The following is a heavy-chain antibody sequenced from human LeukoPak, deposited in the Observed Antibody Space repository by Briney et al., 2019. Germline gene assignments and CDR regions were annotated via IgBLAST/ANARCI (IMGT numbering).Heavy chain of an antibody. CDR3: ARSTGYSYGAVGY. J-gene: IGHJ4*02. D-gene: IGHD5-18*01. CDR1: GGSFCGYY. CDR2: INHSGST. V-gene: IGHV4-34*01. Sequence: SETLSLTCAVYGGSFCGYYWSWIRQPPGKGLEWIGEINHSGSTNYNPSLKSRVTISVDTSKNQFSLKLSSVTAADTAVYYCARSTGYSYGAVGYWGQGTLVTVSS.